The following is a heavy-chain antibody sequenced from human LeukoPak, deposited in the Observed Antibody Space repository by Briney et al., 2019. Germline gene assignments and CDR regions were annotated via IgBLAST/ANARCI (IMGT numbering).Heavy chain of an antibody. J-gene: IGHJ5*02. CDR2: IYYSGST. D-gene: IGHD1-7*01. V-gene: IGHV4-39*01. CDR1: GGSISSSSYY. Sequence: SETLSLTCTVSGGSISSSSYYWGWIRQPPGKGLEWIGSIYYSGSTYYNPSLKSRVTISVDTSKNQFSLKLSSVTAADTAVYYCARQGELSDPWGQGTLVTVSS. CDR3: ARQGELSDP.